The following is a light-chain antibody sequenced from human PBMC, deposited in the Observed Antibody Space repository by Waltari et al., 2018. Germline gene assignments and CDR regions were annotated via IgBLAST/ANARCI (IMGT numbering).Light chain of an antibody. CDR3: AAWDDSLSGWV. Sequence: QSVLTQPPSTSGTPGQRVTLSCSGSSPNIGSKHAAWYHQGPGTAPKLLIYRNNQRPSGVPDRFSGSKSGTSASLAISGLRSEDEADYYCAAWDDSLSGWVFGGGTKLTVL. CDR1: SPNIGSKH. CDR2: RNN. V-gene: IGLV1-47*01. J-gene: IGLJ3*02.